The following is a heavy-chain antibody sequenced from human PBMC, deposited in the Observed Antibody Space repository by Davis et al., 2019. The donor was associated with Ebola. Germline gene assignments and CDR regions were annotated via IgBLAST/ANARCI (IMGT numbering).Heavy chain of an antibody. CDR2: ISTYNGNT. Sequence: AASVKVSCKASGYSFTDDGISWVRQAPGQGLEWMGWISTYNGNTNYAQKVQGRITMTTDTSTSTAYMELRSLRSEDTAVYYCARDSQYSSSSFYYYYGMDVWGQGTTVTVSS. D-gene: IGHD6-6*01. V-gene: IGHV1-18*01. J-gene: IGHJ6*02. CDR3: ARDSQYSSSSFYYYYGMDV. CDR1: GYSFTDDG.